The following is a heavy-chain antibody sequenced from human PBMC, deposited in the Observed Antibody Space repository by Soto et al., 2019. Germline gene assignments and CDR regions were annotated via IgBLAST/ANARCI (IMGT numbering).Heavy chain of an antibody. V-gene: IGHV3-23*01. Sequence: EVQLLESGGGLVQPGGSLRLSCAASGFTFSSYAMSWVRQAPGKGLEWVSAISGSGGSTYYADSVKGRFTISRVNSKNTLYMQMNSLRAEDTAVYYCAKLRHIVVVTAISDPNWFDPWGQGTLVTVSS. CDR1: GFTFSSYA. CDR2: ISGSGGST. CDR3: AKLRHIVVVTAISDPNWFDP. J-gene: IGHJ5*02. D-gene: IGHD2-21*02.